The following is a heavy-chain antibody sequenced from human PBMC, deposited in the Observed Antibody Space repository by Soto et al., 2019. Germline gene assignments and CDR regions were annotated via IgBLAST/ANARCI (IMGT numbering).Heavy chain of an antibody. J-gene: IGHJ4*02. CDR2: ISYDGSNK. CDR3: ARGPSSLTRFDY. CDR1: GFTFSSYA. D-gene: IGHD2-2*01. V-gene: IGHV3-30-3*01. Sequence: ESGGGVVQPGRSLRLSCVASGFTFSSYAMHWVRQAPGKGLEWVAVISYDGSNKYYADSVKGRFTISRDNSKNTLYLQMNSLRAEDTAVYYCARGPSSLTRFDYWGQGTLVTVSS.